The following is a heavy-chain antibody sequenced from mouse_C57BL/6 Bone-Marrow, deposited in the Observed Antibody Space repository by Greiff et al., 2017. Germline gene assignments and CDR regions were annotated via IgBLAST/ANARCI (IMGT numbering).Heavy chain of an antibody. J-gene: IGHJ2*01. CDR2: IYPRSGNT. CDR1: GYTFTSYG. CDR3: ARWGLLRSWYFDY. D-gene: IGHD1-1*01. Sequence: VKLVESGAELARPGASVKLSCKASGYTFTSYGISWVKQRTGQGLEWIGEIYPRSGNTYYNEKFKGKATLTADKSSSTAYMELRSLTSEDSAVYFCARWGLLRSWYFDYWGQGTTLTVSS. V-gene: IGHV1-81*01.